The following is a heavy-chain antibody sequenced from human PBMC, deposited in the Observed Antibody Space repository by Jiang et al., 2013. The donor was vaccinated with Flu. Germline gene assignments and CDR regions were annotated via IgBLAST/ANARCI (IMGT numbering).Heavy chain of an antibody. CDR3: ARDECSGGSCYFDY. D-gene: IGHD2-15*01. J-gene: IGHJ4*02. Sequence: LVESGGGVVQPGRSLRLSCAASGFTFSSYAMHWVRQXPGKGLEWVAVISYDGSNKYYADSVKGRFTISRDNSKNTLYLQMNSLRAEDTAVYYCARDECSGGSCYFDYWGQGTLVTVSS. CDR2: ISYDGSNK. V-gene: IGHV3-30-3*01. CDR1: GFTFSSYA.